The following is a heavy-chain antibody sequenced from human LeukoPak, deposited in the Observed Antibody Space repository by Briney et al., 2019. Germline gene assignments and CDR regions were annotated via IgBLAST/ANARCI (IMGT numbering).Heavy chain of an antibody. D-gene: IGHD6-19*01. J-gene: IGHJ4*02. CDR2: ISGSGGST. CDR3: AKVRRDSGWSSLDY. Sequence: PGGSLRLSCAASGFTFSSYAMSWVRQAPGKGLEWVSAISGSGGSTYYADSVKGRFTISRDNSKNTLYLQMNSLRAEDTAVYYCAKVRRDSGWSSLDYWGQGTLVTVSS. CDR1: GFTFSSYA. V-gene: IGHV3-23*01.